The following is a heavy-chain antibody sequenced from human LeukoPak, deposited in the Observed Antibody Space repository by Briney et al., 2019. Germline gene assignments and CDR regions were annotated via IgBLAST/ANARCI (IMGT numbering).Heavy chain of an antibody. CDR2: IYNDGNKK. D-gene: IGHD3-10*01. Sequence: GRSLRLSCAASGFTFSSYGMHWVRQAPGKGLEWVAVIYNDGNKKYYEDSVKGRFTVSRDNSKNTVYLQVNSLRADDTAVYYCARDQGGGSGFRFDYWGQGTRVTVSS. J-gene: IGHJ4*02. CDR1: GFTFSSYG. V-gene: IGHV3-33*01. CDR3: ARDQGGGSGFRFDY.